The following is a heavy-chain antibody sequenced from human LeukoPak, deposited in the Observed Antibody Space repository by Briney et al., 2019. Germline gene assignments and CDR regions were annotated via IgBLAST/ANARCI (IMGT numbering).Heavy chain of an antibody. V-gene: IGHV4-59*08. Sequence: SETLSLACTVSGGSISTYYWSWIRQPPRKGLEWIGYIHYSGTTNYNPSLKNRVTISLDTSKNQFSLNLSSATAADTAVYYCARMGGYSGYATHWGQGTLVTVSS. J-gene: IGHJ4*02. CDR2: IHYSGTT. CDR3: ARMGGYSGYATH. CDR1: GGSISTYY. D-gene: IGHD5-12*01.